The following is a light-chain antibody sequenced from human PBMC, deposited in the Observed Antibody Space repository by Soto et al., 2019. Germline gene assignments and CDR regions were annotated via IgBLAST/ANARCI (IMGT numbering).Light chain of an antibody. V-gene: IGLV1-40*01. CDR3: TSYTSSSSLV. Sequence: QSVVTQPPSVSGAPGQRVTISCTGTSSNIGAGYDVHWYQHLPGTAPKLLIYGNTIRPSGVPDRFSGSKSGNTASLTISGLQAEDEADYYCTSYTSSSSLVFGGGTKLTVL. CDR2: GNT. J-gene: IGLJ3*02. CDR1: SSNIGAGYD.